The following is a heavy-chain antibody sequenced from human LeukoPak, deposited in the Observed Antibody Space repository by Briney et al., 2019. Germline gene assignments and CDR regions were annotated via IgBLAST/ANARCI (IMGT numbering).Heavy chain of an antibody. CDR1: GGSISSSSYF. V-gene: IGHV4-39*07. D-gene: IGHD2-21*02. J-gene: IGHJ4*02. CDR2: IYYSGST. Sequence: SETLSLTCTVSGGSISSSSYFWAWIRQPPGTGLEWIGSIYYSGSTYYNPSLKSRVTISIDTSKNQASLKVSSVTAADTAIYYCARLANKLLFDYWGPGTLVTVSS. CDR3: ARLANKLLFDY.